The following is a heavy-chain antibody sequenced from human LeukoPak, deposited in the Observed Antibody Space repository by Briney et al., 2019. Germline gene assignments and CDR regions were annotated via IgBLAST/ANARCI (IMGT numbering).Heavy chain of an antibody. J-gene: IGHJ4*02. CDR3: ARLAPVGGTIDY. Sequence: SETLSLTCTVSGGSIPNYHWIWIRQTPGKGLEWLGHIYYSGTTFYNPYLQSRVAISVDTSNNQFSLNLNSVSAADAAMYYCARLAPVGGTIDYWGQGTRLTVSS. CDR2: IYYSGTT. CDR1: GGSIPNYH. D-gene: IGHD1-26*01. V-gene: IGHV4-59*01.